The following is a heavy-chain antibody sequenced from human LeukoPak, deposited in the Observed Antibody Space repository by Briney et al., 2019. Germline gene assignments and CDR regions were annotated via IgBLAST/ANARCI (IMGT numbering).Heavy chain of an antibody. CDR2: FYYSGST. Sequence: SETLSLTCTVSGGSISSNYWSWMRQRPGAGLEWIGDFYYSGSTSYSPSLNSRVTISLDTSKSQFSLNLTSVTAADTAVYHCARVAAEGSYYGVDVWGQGTTVTVSS. D-gene: IGHD6-13*01. J-gene: IGHJ6*02. V-gene: IGHV4-59*01. CDR1: GGSISSNY. CDR3: ARVAAEGSYYGVDV.